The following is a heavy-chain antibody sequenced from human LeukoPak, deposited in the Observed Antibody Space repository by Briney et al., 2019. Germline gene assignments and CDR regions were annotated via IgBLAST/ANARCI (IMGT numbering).Heavy chain of an antibody. CDR1: GVTFSRHG. J-gene: IGHJ4*02. D-gene: IGHD5-18*01. V-gene: IGHV3-30*02. CDR3: AKVRLGIQLWSDVDY. Sequence: GGSLRLSCAASGVTFSRHGFHWVRQTPGKGLEWVAFIWSDGSNKYYADSVKGRFTVSRDNSKNTLYLQMNSLRAEDTAVYYCAKVRLGIQLWSDVDYWGQGTLVTVSS. CDR2: IWSDGSNK.